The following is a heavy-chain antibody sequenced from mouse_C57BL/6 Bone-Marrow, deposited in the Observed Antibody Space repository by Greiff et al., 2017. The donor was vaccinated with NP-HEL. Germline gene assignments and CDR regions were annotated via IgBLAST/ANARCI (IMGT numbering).Heavy chain of an antibody. J-gene: IGHJ1*03. V-gene: IGHV5-4*01. CDR3: AREGIYYGNYGWYFDV. Sequence: EVKVVESGGGLVKPGGSLKLSCAASGFTFSSYAMSWVRQTPEKRLEWVATLSDGGSYTYYPDNVKGRFTISRDNAKNNLYLQMSHLKSEDTAMYYCAREGIYYGNYGWYFDVWGTGTTVTVSS. CDR2: LSDGGSYT. D-gene: IGHD2-1*01. CDR1: GFTFSSYA.